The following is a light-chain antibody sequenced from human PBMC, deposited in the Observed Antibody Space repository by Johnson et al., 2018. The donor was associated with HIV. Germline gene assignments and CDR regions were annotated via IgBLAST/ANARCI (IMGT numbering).Light chain of an antibody. J-gene: IGLJ1*01. CDR3: GTWDGSLSVYV. CDR1: SSNIGNNY. CDR2: DTN. V-gene: IGLV1-51*01. Sequence: QSVSTQPPSMSAAPGQKVTISCSGSSSNIGNNYVSWYQQLPGTAPKLLIYDTNKLPSGIPARFSGSKSATSATLDITGLQTADEADYYCGTWDGSLSVYVFGAGTEVTVL.